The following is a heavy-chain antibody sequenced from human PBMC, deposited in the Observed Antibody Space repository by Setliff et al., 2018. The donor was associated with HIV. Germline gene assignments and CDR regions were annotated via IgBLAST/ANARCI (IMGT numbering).Heavy chain of an antibody. Sequence: SETLSLTCTVSGGSISSSSYYWGWIRQPPGKGLEWIGSIYYSGSTYYNPSLKSRVTISVDTSKNQFSLKLSSVTAADTAVYYCASLITFGGVIANYYFDYWGQGTLVTVPQ. CDR2: IYYSGST. V-gene: IGHV4-39*01. J-gene: IGHJ4*02. D-gene: IGHD3-16*02. CDR3: ASLITFGGVIANYYFDY. CDR1: GGSISSSSYY.